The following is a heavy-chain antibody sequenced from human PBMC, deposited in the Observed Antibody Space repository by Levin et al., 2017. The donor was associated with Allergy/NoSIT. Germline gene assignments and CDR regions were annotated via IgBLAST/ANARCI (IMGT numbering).Heavy chain of an antibody. CDR2: IFYTGTT. Sequence: SETLSLTCTVSGASISNSNYYWAWIRQPPGTGLEWIGSIFYTGTTYYNPSLKSRSTISVDTSKNQFSLKVSSVTAADTAVYYCVRETSSSSHYWGQGTLVTVSS. J-gene: IGHJ4*02. D-gene: IGHD6-6*01. CDR3: VRETSSSSHY. V-gene: IGHV4-39*07. CDR1: GASISNSNYY.